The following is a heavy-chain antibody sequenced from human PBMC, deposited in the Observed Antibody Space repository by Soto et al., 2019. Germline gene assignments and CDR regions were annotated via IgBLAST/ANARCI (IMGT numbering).Heavy chain of an antibody. CDR1: GYTFTSYG. CDR2: ISAYNGNT. J-gene: IGHJ6*02. V-gene: IGHV1-18*01. D-gene: IGHD3-10*01. Sequence: ASVKVSCKASGYTFTSYGISWVRQAPGQGLEWMGWISAYNGNTNYAQKLQGRVTMTTDTSTSTAYMELRSLRSDDTAVYYCARLELRGVIRYGMDVWGQGXTVTVYS. CDR3: ARLELRGVIRYGMDV.